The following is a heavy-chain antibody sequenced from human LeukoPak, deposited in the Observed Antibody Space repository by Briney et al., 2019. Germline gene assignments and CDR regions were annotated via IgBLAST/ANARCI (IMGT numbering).Heavy chain of an antibody. V-gene: IGHV1-18*01. J-gene: IGHJ3*02. Sequence: ASVKVSCKGSGYSCSSYGISWVRRAPGQGLEWMGWISGYNDNIVYAQKFQGRIAMTIDTSTSTVFMDLGSLTSDDTAIYYCARDLMGYSSTESVFDIWGQGTMVTVSS. CDR1: GYSCSSYG. CDR2: ISGYNDNI. D-gene: IGHD6-19*01. CDR3: ARDLMGYSSTESVFDI.